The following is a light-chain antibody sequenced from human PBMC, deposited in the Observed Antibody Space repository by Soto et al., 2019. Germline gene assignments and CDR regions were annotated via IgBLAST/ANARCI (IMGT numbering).Light chain of an antibody. Sequence: EIVLIQSPGTLSLSPGERATLSCRGSQSVSSNFLAWYQQKPGQAPRLLIYGVSSRATGIPDRFSGSGSGTEFNLTISRLESEDFAVYYCKHYGTSWITFGQGTRLEIK. J-gene: IGKJ5*01. CDR3: KHYGTSWIT. CDR2: GVS. V-gene: IGKV3-20*01. CDR1: QSVSSNF.